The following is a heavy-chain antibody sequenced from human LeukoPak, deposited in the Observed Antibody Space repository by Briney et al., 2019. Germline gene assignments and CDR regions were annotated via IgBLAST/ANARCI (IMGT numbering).Heavy chain of an antibody. CDR3: AKVSIKYYYGSGSYPFDY. CDR1: GFTFSSYA. J-gene: IGHJ4*02. V-gene: IGHV3-23*01. D-gene: IGHD3-10*01. CDR2: ISGSGGST. Sequence: PGGSLRLPCVASGFTFSSYAMSWVRPAPGKGLEWVSAISGSGGSTYYADYVKGRFTISRDNSKNTLYLQMNSLRAEDTAVYYCAKVSIKYYYGSGSYPFDYWGQGTLGTVSS.